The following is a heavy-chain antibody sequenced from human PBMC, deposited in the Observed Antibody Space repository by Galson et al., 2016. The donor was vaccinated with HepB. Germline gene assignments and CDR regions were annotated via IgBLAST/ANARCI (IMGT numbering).Heavy chain of an antibody. CDR3: VKDRGFSSSSRCYAGAFDF. D-gene: IGHD2-2*01. Sequence: SLRLSCAASGFIFDDYSMHWVRQIPGKGLEWVSGINWNSARVDYAGSVRGRFTISRDNGKMSLYLQMNDLRAEDTALYYCVKDRGFSSSSRCYAGAFDFWGQGTMVTVSS. CDR1: GFIFDDYS. V-gene: IGHV3-9*01. J-gene: IGHJ3*01. CDR2: INWNSARV.